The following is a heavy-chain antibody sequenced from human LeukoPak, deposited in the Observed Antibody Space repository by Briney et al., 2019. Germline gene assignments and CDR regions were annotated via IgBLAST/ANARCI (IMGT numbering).Heavy chain of an antibody. D-gene: IGHD3-9*01. V-gene: IGHV1-69*04. CDR3: ARGGPLRYFDWLQNYYYYGMDV. Sequence: GSSVKVSCKASGGTFSSYAISWVRQAPGQGLEWMGRIIPILGIANYAQKFQGRVTITADKSTSTAYMELSSLRSEDTAVYYCARGGPLRYFDWLQNYYYYGMDVWGQGTTVTVSS. J-gene: IGHJ6*02. CDR1: GGTFSSYA. CDR2: IIPILGIA.